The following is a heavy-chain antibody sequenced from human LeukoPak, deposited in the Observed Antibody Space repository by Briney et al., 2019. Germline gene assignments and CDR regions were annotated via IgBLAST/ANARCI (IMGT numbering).Heavy chain of an antibody. CDR3: AREDCTNGVCPLDYYMDV. V-gene: IGHV3-9*02. D-gene: IGHD2-8*01. CDR1: GFTSDDYA. J-gene: IGHJ6*03. CDR2: ISWNSGSI. Sequence: LCLSCAASGFTSDDYAMPTVREAPGQGLGWVSGISWNSGSIDYAASVKGRFTISRDNAKNSLYLQMNSLRAEDTALYYCAREDCTNGVCPLDYYMDVWGKGTTVTVSS.